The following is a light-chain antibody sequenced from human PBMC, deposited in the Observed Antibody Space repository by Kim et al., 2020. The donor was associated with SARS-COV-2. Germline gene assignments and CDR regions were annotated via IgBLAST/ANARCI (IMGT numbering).Light chain of an antibody. CDR1: QSVRTH. Sequence: EVVMTQSPDILSVSPGEGATLSCRASQSVRTHLAWYQHTPGQPPRLLISDASTRAPGIPARFSGGGSETEFTLSISSLQSEDFAVYYCQHYSDWPQFGQGTKLEI. CDR3: QHYSDWPQ. CDR2: DAS. V-gene: IGKV3-15*01. J-gene: IGKJ2*01.